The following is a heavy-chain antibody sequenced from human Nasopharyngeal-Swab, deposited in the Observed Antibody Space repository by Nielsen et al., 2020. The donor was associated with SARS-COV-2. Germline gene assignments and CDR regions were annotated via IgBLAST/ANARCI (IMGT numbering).Heavy chain of an antibody. CDR3: AKDHYGDYVGAYYHGMDV. Sequence: GGSLRLSCAASGFSFNNYGMHWVRQAPGKGLEWVAVVSYDGSYKYYADSVKGRFTISRDNSKSTLYLHMNSLRAEDTAIYYCAKDHYGDYVGAYYHGMDVWGQGTTVTVSS. CDR2: VSYDGSYK. CDR1: GFSFNNYG. J-gene: IGHJ6*02. D-gene: IGHD4-17*01. V-gene: IGHV3-30*18.